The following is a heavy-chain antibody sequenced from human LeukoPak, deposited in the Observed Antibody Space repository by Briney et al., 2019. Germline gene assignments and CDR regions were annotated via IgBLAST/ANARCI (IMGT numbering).Heavy chain of an antibody. D-gene: IGHD2/OR15-2a*01. Sequence: PGGSLRLSCAASGFTFSNYNMTWVRQAPGKGLEWVSSISSSIYISYADSVKGRFTISRDNTKNALYLQMNSLRAEDTAVFYCARTLYSIVPAVDDYFDSWGQGTLVTVSS. CDR1: GFTFSNYN. CDR2: ISSSIYI. CDR3: ARTLYSIVPAVDDYFDS. V-gene: IGHV3-21*01. J-gene: IGHJ4*02.